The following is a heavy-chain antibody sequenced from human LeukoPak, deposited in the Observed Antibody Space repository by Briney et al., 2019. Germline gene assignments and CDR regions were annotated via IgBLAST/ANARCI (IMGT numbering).Heavy chain of an antibody. J-gene: IGHJ4*02. Sequence: PGGSLRLSCEASGFTFSSYWMHWVRQAPGKGLVWVSHINTGGSSTNYADSVRGRFTVSRDNAKNTLNLQMNSLRVEDTAVYYCARDNGGVDYWGQGTLVTVSS. D-gene: IGHD2-8*01. CDR3: ARDNGGVDY. V-gene: IGHV3-74*01. CDR1: GFTFSSYW. CDR2: INTGGSST.